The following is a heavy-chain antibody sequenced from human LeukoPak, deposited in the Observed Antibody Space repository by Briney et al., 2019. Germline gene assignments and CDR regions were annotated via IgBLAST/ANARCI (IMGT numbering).Heavy chain of an antibody. CDR3: ARSLYYYGSDSFDI. CDR2: IHSSGST. V-gene: IGHV4-59*01. Sequence: SETLSLTCTVSGGSISSYYWNWIRQPPGKGLEWIGYIHSSGSTNYNPSLKSRVTISVDTSKNQFSLKLISVTAADTAVYYCARSLYYYGSDSFDIWGQGTMVTVSS. CDR1: GGSISSYY. D-gene: IGHD3-10*01. J-gene: IGHJ3*02.